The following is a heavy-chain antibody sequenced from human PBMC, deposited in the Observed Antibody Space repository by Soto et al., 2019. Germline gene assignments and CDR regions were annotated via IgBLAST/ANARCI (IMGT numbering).Heavy chain of an antibody. J-gene: IGHJ5*02. CDR1: GYTFTIYG. CDR3: ARDLVATILGHWFDP. Sequence: GASVKVSCKASGYTFTIYGYAWVRQAPGQGLEWMGWISAYNGNTNYAQKFQGRVTMTTDTSTTTAHMELRRLRSDDTAVYYCARDLVATILGHWFDPWGQGTLVTVSS. CDR2: ISAYNGNT. D-gene: IGHD5-12*01. V-gene: IGHV1-18*01.